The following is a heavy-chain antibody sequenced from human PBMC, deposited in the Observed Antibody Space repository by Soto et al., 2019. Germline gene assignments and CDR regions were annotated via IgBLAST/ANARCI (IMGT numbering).Heavy chain of an antibody. CDR3: GGPTPYCSGGSCYYYYGMDV. CDR2: IDPSDSYT. J-gene: IGHJ6*02. CDR1: GYSFTSYW. V-gene: IGHV5-10-1*01. D-gene: IGHD2-15*01. Sequence: GESLKISCKGSGYSFTSYWISWVRQMPGKGLEWMGRIDPSDSYTNYSPSFQGHVTISADKSISTAYLQWSSLKASDTAMYYCGGPTPYCSGGSCYYYYGMDVWGQGTTVTVSS.